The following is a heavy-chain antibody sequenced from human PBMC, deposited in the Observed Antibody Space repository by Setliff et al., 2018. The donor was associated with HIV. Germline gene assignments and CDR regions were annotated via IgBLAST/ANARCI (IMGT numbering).Heavy chain of an antibody. D-gene: IGHD1-1*01. CDR3: ARDKLEETTESLWGPMKNDAFDI. CDR2: INPKSGLT. J-gene: IGHJ3*02. Sequence: GASVKVSCKASGYTFTTYSLHWVRQAPGQSLEWMGWINPKSGLTNYVQKFQGRVTMTRDTSISTAYMDLSRLRSDDTAVYYCARDKLEETTESLWGPMKNDAFDIWGPGTLVTVSS. CDR1: GYTFTTYS. V-gene: IGHV1-2*02.